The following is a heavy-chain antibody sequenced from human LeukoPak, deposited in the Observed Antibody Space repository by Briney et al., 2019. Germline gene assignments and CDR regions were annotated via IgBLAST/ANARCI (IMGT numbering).Heavy chain of an antibody. CDR1: GYTFTSYG. CDR3: ARDLTGTYYYDSSGPHPVRGGC. Sequence: ASVKVSCKASGYTFTSYGISWVRQAPGQGLEWMGWISAYNGNTNYAQKLQGRVTMTTDTSTSTAYMELRSLRSDDTAVYYCARDLTGTYYYDSSGPHPVRGGCWGQGTLVTVSS. CDR2: ISAYNGNT. V-gene: IGHV1-18*01. D-gene: IGHD3-22*01. J-gene: IGHJ4*02.